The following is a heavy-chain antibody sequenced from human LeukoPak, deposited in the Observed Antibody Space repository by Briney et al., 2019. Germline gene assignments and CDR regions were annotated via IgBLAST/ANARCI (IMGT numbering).Heavy chain of an antibody. V-gene: IGHV3-23*01. CDR1: GFTFSSYA. D-gene: IGHD5-24*01. J-gene: IGHJ4*02. Sequence: GGSLRLSCAAAGFTFSSYAMSWVRQTPGKGLEWVSTVSSSGDNTYYADSVKGRFIISRDTSKNTMYLQMNSLRAEDTAVYYCAKVLASRWLFDYWGQGTLVTVSS. CDR2: VSSSGDNT. CDR3: AKVLASRWLFDY.